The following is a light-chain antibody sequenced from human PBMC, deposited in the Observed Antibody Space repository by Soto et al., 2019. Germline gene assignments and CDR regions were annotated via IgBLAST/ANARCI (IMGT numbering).Light chain of an antibody. J-gene: IGKJ4*01. Sequence: QLTQSPSSLSASVGDRVTSTCRASQGIRNYLAWYQQKPGKAPNLLIYLASTLQGGVPSRFSGSASGTDFSLTISSLQPEDVATYYCQYLNSFPLTFGGGTKVELK. V-gene: IGKV1-9*01. CDR2: LAS. CDR3: QYLNSFPLT. CDR1: QGIRNY.